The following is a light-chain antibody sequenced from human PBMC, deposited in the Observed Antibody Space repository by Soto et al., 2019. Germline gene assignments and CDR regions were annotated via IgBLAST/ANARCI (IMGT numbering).Light chain of an antibody. V-gene: IGKV1-5*01. CDR3: QQYNSYSWT. Sequence: DIQMTQSPSTLSASVGESVTITCRASQSISSWLAWYQQKPGKATKLLIYDASSLESGVPSRFSGSGSGTEFTLTISSLQPDEFATYYCQQYNSYSWTFGQGTKVDIK. J-gene: IGKJ1*01. CDR1: QSISSW. CDR2: DAS.